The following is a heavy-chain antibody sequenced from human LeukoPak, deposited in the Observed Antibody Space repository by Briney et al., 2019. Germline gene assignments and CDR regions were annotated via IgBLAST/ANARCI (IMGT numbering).Heavy chain of an antibody. CDR3: TTGIYSGSYPNDY. CDR1: GFTFSNAW. Sequence: GGSLRLSCAASGFTFSNAWMRWVRQAPGKGVEWVGRIKSHTDRCTTYYPAPVKRRFTISRDDSKTTLYLQMNSLKPEDTAVYYCTTGIYSGSYPNDYWGQGTLVTVSS. D-gene: IGHD1-26*01. V-gene: IGHV3-15*01. J-gene: IGHJ4*02. CDR2: IKSHTDRCTT.